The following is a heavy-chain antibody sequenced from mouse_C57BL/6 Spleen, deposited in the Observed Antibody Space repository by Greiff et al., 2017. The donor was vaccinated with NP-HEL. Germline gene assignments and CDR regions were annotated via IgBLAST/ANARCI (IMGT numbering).Heavy chain of an antibody. CDR2: IRNKANNHAT. D-gene: IGHD1-1*01. CDR1: GFTFSDAW. CDR3: TRGDYYDSSDYAMDY. V-gene: IGHV6-6*01. J-gene: IGHJ4*01. Sequence: EVKVEESGGGLVQPGGSMKLSCAASGFTFSDAWMDWVRQSPEKGLEWVAEIRNKANNHATYYAESVKGRFTISRDDSKSSVYLQMNSLRAEDTGIYYCTRGDYYDSSDYAMDYWGQGTSVTVSS.